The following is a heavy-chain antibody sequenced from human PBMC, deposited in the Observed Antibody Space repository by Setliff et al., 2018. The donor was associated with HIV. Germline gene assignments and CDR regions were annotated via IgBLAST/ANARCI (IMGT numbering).Heavy chain of an antibody. CDR3: ARDKGPPPVVHLDY. CDR2: IKQDGSEK. D-gene: IGHD3-10*02. J-gene: IGHJ4*02. CDR1: GFTFSNYW. Sequence: PGGSLRLSCAASGFTFSNYWMSWVRQAPGKGLEWVANIKQDGSEKYYVDSVKGRFTISRDNAKKSLYLQMNSLRAEDTAMYYCARDKGPPPVVHLDYWGQGTLVTVSS. V-gene: IGHV3-7*03.